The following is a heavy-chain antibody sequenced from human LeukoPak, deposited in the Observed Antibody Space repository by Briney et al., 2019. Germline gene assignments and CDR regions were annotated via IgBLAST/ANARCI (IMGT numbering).Heavy chain of an antibody. J-gene: IGHJ5*02. CDR3: AKAYCSSTSCYGWFDP. CDR1: GFTFSSYA. CDR2: ISGSGGST. D-gene: IGHD2-2*01. Sequence: GGSLRLSCAASGFTFSSYAMRWVRQAPGKGLEWVSAISGSGGSTYYAASVKGRFTISRDNSKNTLYLQMNSLRAEDTAVYYCAKAYCSSTSCYGWFDPWGQGTLVTVSS. V-gene: IGHV3-23*01.